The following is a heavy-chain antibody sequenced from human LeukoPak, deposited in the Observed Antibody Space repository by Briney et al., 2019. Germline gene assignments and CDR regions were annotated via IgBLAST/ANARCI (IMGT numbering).Heavy chain of an antibody. Sequence: PGGSLRLSCAASGFTVSSNYMSWVRQAPGKGLEWVAVISYDGSNKYYADSVKGRFTISRDNSKNTLYLQMNSLRAEDTAVYYCARESSYSSGWTRPFDYWGQGTLVTVSS. D-gene: IGHD6-19*01. CDR1: GFTVSSNY. CDR3: ARESSYSSGWTRPFDY. V-gene: IGHV3-30-3*01. J-gene: IGHJ4*02. CDR2: ISYDGSNK.